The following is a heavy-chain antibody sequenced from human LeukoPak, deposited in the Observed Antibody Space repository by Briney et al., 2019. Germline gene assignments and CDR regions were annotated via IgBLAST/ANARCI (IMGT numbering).Heavy chain of an antibody. CDR2: ISAYNGNT. CDR3: ARVSLAMVRGALRFDP. CDR1: GYTFTSYG. D-gene: IGHD3-10*01. J-gene: IGHJ5*02. Sequence: ASVKVSCTASGYTFTSYGISWVRQAPGQGLERMGWISAYNGNTNYAQKLQGRVTMTTDTSTSTAYMELRSLRSDDTAVYYCARVSLAMVRGALRFDPWGQGTLVTVSS. V-gene: IGHV1-18*01.